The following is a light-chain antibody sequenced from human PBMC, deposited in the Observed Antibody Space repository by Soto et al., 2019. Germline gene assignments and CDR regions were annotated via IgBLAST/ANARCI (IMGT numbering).Light chain of an antibody. J-gene: IGLJ1*01. V-gene: IGLV2-8*01. Sequence: QSVLTQPPSASGSPGQSVTISCTGTSSDVGGYNSVSWYQQHPGKAPKLMIYEVSKRPSGVPDRFSGSRSGSTASLTVSGLQAEDEADYYCSSHAGSNSYVFGTGAQLTVL. CDR2: EVS. CDR3: SSHAGSNSYV. CDR1: SSDVGGYNS.